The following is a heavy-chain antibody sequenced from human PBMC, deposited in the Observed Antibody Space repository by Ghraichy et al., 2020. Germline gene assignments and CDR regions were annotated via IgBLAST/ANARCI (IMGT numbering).Heavy chain of an antibody. D-gene: IGHD4-17*01. CDR3: ARDPFIFLRYGDYVNWFDP. CDR1: GFTFSSYW. Sequence: GGSLRLSCADSGFTFSSYWMHWVRQAPGKGLVWVSRINSDGSSTSYADSVKGRFTISRDNAKNTLYLQMNSLRAEDTAVYYCARDPFIFLRYGDYVNWFDPWGQGTLVTVSS. CDR2: INSDGSST. V-gene: IGHV3-74*01. J-gene: IGHJ5*02.